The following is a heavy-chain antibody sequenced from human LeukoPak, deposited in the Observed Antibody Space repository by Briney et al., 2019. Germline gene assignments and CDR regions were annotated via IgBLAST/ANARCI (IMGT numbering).Heavy chain of an antibody. Sequence: GGSQRLLCAASGFTFSDYYMSWIRQAPGEGLEWVSYISSSGSTIYYADSEKGRFTISMDNAKNSLYLQMNSLRAEDTAVYYCARDGRAYGMDVWGQGTTVTVSS. CDR2: ISSSGSTI. V-gene: IGHV3-11*01. J-gene: IGHJ6*02. CDR1: GFTFSDYY. CDR3: ARDGRAYGMDV.